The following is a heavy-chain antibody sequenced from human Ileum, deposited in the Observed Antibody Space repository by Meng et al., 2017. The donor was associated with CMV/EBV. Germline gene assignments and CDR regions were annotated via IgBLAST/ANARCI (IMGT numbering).Heavy chain of an antibody. CDR1: GFSFSSHA. Sequence: GESLKISCATSGFSFSSHAMHWVRQAPGKGLEWVAVIRYDGSNRYYADSVKGRFTISSDNSTNTLYLQMSSLRPEDTAVYYCITEAAGGDYWGQGALVTVSS. D-gene: IGHD1-14*01. CDR3: ITEAAGGDY. V-gene: IGHV3-30*02. CDR2: IRYDGSNR. J-gene: IGHJ4*02.